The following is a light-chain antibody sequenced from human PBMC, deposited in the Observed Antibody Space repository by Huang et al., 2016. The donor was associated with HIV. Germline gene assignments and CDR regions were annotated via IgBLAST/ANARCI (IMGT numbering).Light chain of an antibody. CDR3: RQYNNWHYT. Sequence: EIVMTQSPATLSVSPGERSTLSCRASQSVSSNLAWYQQKPGQAPMPLIYGASTRATGIPARFSGSGSGTEFTLTISSLQSEDFAVYYCRQYNNWHYTFGQGTKLEIK. J-gene: IGKJ2*01. CDR1: QSVSSN. V-gene: IGKV3-15*01. CDR2: GAS.